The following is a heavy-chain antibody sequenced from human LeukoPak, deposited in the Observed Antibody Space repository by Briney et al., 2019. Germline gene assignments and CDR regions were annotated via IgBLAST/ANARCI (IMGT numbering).Heavy chain of an antibody. Sequence: PGGSLRLSCAASGFTFSSYGMTWVRQAPGKGLEWISGTSGSGGSTYYANSVKGRFTISRDNSKNTLYLQMNSLRAEDTAVYYCPRQSYASGWNPFDYWGQGILVTVSS. CDR2: TSGSGGST. D-gene: IGHD6-19*01. J-gene: IGHJ4*02. CDR1: GFTFSSYG. V-gene: IGHV3-23*01. CDR3: PRQSYASGWNPFDY.